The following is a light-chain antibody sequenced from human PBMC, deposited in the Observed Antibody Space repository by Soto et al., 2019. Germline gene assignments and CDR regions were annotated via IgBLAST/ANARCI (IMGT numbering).Light chain of an antibody. V-gene: IGLV4-60*03. CDR2: LEGSGSY. CDR3: ETWDSNSVV. Sequence: QSVLTQSSSASASLGSSVKLTCTLSSGHSSYIIAWHQQQSGKAPRYLMKLEGSGSYNKGSGVPDRFSGSSSGADRYLTISNLQSEDEADYYCETWDSNSVVFGGGTKVTVL. J-gene: IGLJ2*01. CDR1: SGHSSYI.